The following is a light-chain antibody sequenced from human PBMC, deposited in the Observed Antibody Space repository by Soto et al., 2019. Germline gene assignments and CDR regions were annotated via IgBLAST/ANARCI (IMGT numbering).Light chain of an antibody. CDR1: QSVTSN. V-gene: IGKV3-15*01. CDR3: QQYYNWPRT. CDR2: GAS. Sequence: EIVMTQSPATLSVSPGERVTLSCRVSQSVTSNLAWYQRKPGQAPRLLIYGASTRATGIPARFSGSGSGTEFTLTISSLQSEDFAVYYCQQYYNWPRTFGQGTKVDIK. J-gene: IGKJ1*01.